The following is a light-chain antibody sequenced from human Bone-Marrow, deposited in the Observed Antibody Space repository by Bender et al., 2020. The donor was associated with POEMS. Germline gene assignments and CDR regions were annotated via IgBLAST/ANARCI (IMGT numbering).Light chain of an antibody. CDR2: DVD. Sequence: QSALTQPRSVSGSPGQSVTISCTGTSSDVGSYRSFSWYQHHPGKAPKLVIYDVDKRPSGVPDRFSGSRSGTSASLAISGLQSEDEADYYCAVWDDSLNGWVFGGGTKLTVL. CDR3: AVWDDSLNGWV. J-gene: IGLJ3*02. V-gene: IGLV2-11*01. CDR1: SSDVGSYRS.